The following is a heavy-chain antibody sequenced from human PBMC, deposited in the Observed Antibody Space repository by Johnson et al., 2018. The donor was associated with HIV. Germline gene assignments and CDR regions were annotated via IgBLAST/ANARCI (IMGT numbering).Heavy chain of an antibody. CDR1: GFTFSTSA. CDR2: ISYDGINK. Sequence: QVQLVESGGDVVQPGRSLRLSCAASGFTFSTSAMHWVRQAPGKGLKWVATISYDGINKYYADSLKGRFAISRDNSRNTLDLRMDSLRVEDTAVYYCATPQEGYSAFDIWGQGTMVTVSS. J-gene: IGHJ3*02. CDR3: ATPQEGYSAFDI. D-gene: IGHD2-15*01. V-gene: IGHV3-30*09.